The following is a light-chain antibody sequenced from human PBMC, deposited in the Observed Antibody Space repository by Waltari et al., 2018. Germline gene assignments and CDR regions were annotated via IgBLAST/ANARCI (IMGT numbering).Light chain of an antibody. CDR2: DVS. J-gene: IGLJ2*01. CDR3: SSQSSNDVVL. Sequence: SALTQPASASGSPGQSVTIFCAGTSNDGCRYNYVSWYQGHPGQAPRVIIYDVSDRPSGVSDRFSGSKSGNTASLTISGLQAEDEADYYCSSQSSNDVVLFGGGTKLTVL. CDR1: SNDGCRYNY. V-gene: IGLV2-14*01.